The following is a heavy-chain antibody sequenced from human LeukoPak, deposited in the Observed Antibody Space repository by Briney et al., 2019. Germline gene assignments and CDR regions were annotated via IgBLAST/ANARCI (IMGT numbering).Heavy chain of an antibody. Sequence: GASVKVSCKASGYTFTGYYMHWVRQAPGQGLEWMGRINPNSGGTNYAQKFQGRVTMTRDTSISTACMELSRLRSDDTAVYYCARVLYGSGSYYNGWYFDLWGRGTLVTVSS. D-gene: IGHD3-10*01. CDR3: ARVLYGSGSYYNGWYFDL. J-gene: IGHJ2*01. CDR1: GYTFTGYY. CDR2: INPNSGGT. V-gene: IGHV1-2*06.